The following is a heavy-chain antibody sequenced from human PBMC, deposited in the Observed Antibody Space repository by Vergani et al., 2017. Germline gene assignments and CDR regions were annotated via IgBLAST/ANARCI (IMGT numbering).Heavy chain of an antibody. J-gene: IGHJ4*02. CDR2: ISWNSGSI. CDR1: GFTFDDYA. Sequence: EVQLVESGGGLVQPGRSLRLSCAASGFTFDDYAMHWVRQAPGKGLEWVSGISWNSGSIGYADSVKGRFTISRDNAKNSLYLQMNSLRAEDTALYYCAKDSYSSGSYDDWGQGTLVTVSS. V-gene: IGHV3-9*01. D-gene: IGHD3-22*01. CDR3: AKDSYSSGSYDD.